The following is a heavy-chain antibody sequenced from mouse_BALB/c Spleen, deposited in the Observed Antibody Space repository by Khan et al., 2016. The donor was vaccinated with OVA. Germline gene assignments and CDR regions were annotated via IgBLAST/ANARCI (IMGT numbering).Heavy chain of an antibody. V-gene: IGHV3-2*02. CDR3: ARWFAY. Sequence: EVQLQESGPSLVKPSQSLSLTCTVTGYSITSDYAWNWIRQFPGNKLEWMGYITYSGGTSYHPSLKSRISITRDTSKNQFFLRLNSVTTEDSATYYCARWFAYWGQGTLVTVS. CDR2: ITYSGGT. CDR1: GYSITSDYA. J-gene: IGHJ3*01.